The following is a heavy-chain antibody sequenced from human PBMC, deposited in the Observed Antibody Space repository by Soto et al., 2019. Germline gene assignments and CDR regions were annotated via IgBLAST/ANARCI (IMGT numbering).Heavy chain of an antibody. Sequence: PGGSLRLSCAASGFTVSSNYMSWVRQAPGKGLEWVSVIYSGGSTYYADSVKGRFTISRDNSKNTLYLQMNSLRAEDTAVYYCARDGSSGRKDYYYYGMDVWGQGTTVTVSS. J-gene: IGHJ6*02. CDR1: GFTVSSNY. V-gene: IGHV3-53*01. CDR3: ARDGSSGRKDYYYYGMDV. D-gene: IGHD6-19*01. CDR2: IYSGGST.